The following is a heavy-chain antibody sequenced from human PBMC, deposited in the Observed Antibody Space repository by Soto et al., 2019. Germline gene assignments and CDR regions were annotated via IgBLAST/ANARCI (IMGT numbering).Heavy chain of an antibody. J-gene: IGHJ6*03. CDR1: GFTFSSYD. CDR2: IGTAGDT. Sequence: GGSLRLSCAASGFTFSSYDMHWVRQATGKGLEWVSAIGTAGDTYYPGSVKGRFTISRENAKNSLYLQMNSLRAGDTAVYYCARARPLVVTTNYYYYYMDVWGKGTTVTVSS. V-gene: IGHV3-13*01. CDR3: ARARPLVVTTNYYYYYMDV. D-gene: IGHD2-2*01.